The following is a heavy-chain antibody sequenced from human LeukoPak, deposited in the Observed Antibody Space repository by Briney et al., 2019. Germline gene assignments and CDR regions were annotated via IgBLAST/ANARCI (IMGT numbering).Heavy chain of an antibody. CDR2: IYSGGTT. CDR3: ARDPYDYGDYYLDY. J-gene: IGHJ4*02. Sequence: GGSLRLSCAASGFTVSSNYMSWVRQAPGKGLEWVSIIYSGGTTDYADSVKGRFTISRDNSKNTLYLQMNSLTADDTAVYYCARDPYDYGDYYLDYWGRGTLVTVSS. CDR1: GFTVSSNY. V-gene: IGHV3-53*01. D-gene: IGHD4-17*01.